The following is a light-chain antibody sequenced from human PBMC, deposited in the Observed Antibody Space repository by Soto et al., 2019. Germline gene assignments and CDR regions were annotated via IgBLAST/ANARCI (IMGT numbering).Light chain of an antibody. CDR3: QQRSNWPLT. Sequence: VLTQTPATLSLSPGERATLSCRASQSVSSYLAWYQQKPGQAPRLLIYDASNRATGIPARFSGSGSGTDFTLTISSLEPEDFAVYYCQQRSNWPLTFGGGTKVDIK. CDR2: DAS. CDR1: QSVSSY. J-gene: IGKJ4*01. V-gene: IGKV3-11*01.